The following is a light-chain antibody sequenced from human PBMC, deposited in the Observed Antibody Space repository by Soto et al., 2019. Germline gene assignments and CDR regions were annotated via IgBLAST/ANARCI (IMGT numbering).Light chain of an antibody. V-gene: IGLV2-8*01. J-gene: IGLJ1*01. CDR3: SSYAVTNIFV. CDR2: EVS. CDR1: SSDVGGYNY. Sequence: QSVLDHPPSASGSPGQSVTISCTGTSSDVGGYNYVSWYQQHPGKAPKVIIYEVSKRPSGVPDRFSGSKSGSTASLTVSGLQAEDEADYYCSSYAVTNIFVFGTGTKVTVL.